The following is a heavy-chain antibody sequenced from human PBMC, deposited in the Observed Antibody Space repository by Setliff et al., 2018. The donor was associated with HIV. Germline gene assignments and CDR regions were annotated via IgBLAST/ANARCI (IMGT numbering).Heavy chain of an antibody. CDR1: GGSVSSHY. J-gene: IGHJ4*02. D-gene: IGHD3-22*01. CDR2: VYSSGST. CDR3: ARRRYDSDGYYFDS. V-gene: IGHV4-59*02. Sequence: SSETLSLTCAVSGGSVSSHYWNWIRQPPGKGLEWIGCVYSSGSTKYNPSLMSRVTISLDTSKNQFSLKVRSVTAADTAIYYCARRRYDSDGYYFDSWGQGSLVTVSS.